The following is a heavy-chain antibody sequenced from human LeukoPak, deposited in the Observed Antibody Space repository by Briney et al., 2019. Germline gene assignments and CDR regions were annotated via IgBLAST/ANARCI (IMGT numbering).Heavy chain of an antibody. CDR3: ARAYCSGGSCHLYNWFDP. J-gene: IGHJ5*02. V-gene: IGHV1-2*04. CDR2: LNPNSGGT. CDR1: GYTFTGYY. Sequence: ASVKVSCKASGYTFTGYYMHWVRQAPGQGLEWMGWLNPNSGGTNYAQKFQGWVTMTRDTSISTAYMELSRLRSDDTAVYYCARAYCSGGSCHLYNWFDPWGQGTLVTVSS. D-gene: IGHD2-15*01.